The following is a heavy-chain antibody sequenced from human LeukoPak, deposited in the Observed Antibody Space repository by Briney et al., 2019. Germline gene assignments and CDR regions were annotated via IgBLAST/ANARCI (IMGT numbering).Heavy chain of an antibody. CDR1: GFTFTSSA. V-gene: IGHV1-58*02. J-gene: IGHJ2*01. Sequence: SVKVSCKASGFTFTSSAMQWVRQARGQRLEWIGWIVVGSGNTNYAQKLQERVTITRDMSTSTAYMELSSLRSEDTAVYYCAADEYYYDSSGYYNWFFDLWGRGTLVTVSS. CDR3: AADEYYYDSSGYYNWFFDL. CDR2: IVVGSGNT. D-gene: IGHD3-22*01.